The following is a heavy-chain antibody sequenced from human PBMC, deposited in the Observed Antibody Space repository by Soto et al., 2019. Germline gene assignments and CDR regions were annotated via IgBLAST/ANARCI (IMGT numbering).Heavy chain of an antibody. CDR2: ISGSGGST. Sequence: VGSLRLSCAASGFTFSSYAMSWVRQAPGKGLEWVSAISGSGGSTYYADSVKGRFTISRDNSKNTLYLQMNSLRAEDTAVYYCAKNYGDYVSEFDYWGQGTLVTVSS. CDR3: AKNYGDYVSEFDY. CDR1: GFTFSSYA. D-gene: IGHD4-17*01. V-gene: IGHV3-23*01. J-gene: IGHJ4*02.